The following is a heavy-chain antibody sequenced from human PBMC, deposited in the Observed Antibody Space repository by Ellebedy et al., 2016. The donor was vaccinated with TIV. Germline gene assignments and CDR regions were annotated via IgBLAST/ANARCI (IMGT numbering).Heavy chain of an antibody. V-gene: IGHV4-59*12. D-gene: IGHD2-15*01. CDR2: IYYSGSGST. CDR1: GGSISSYY. Sequence: MPSETLSLTCTVSGGSISSYYWTWIRQPPGKGLEWIGFIYYSGSGSTNYNPSLKSRVTISVDTSQNQFSLRLSSVTAADTAVDYWAKTVVAANNWFDPWGQGTLVTVSS. CDR3: AKTVVAANNWFDP. J-gene: IGHJ5*02.